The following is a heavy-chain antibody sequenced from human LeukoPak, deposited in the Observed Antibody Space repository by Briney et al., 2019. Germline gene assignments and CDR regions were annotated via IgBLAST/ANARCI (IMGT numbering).Heavy chain of an antibody. CDR1: GGSISDSSYY. J-gene: IGHJ5*02. CDR2: IYYSGST. Sequence: SETLSLTCTVSGGSISDSSYYWGWIRQPPGKGLEWIGSIYYSGSTYYNPSLKSRVTISVDMSKNQFSLKLSSVTAADTAVYYCARSGGWFDPWGQGTLVTVSS. CDR3: ARSGGWFDP. V-gene: IGHV4-39*01. D-gene: IGHD3-10*01.